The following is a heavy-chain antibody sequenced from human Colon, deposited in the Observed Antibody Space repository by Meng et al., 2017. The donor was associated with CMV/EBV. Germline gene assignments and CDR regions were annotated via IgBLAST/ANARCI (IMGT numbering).Heavy chain of an antibody. CDR1: GFTFTTYV. CDR2: VSGSGRI. V-gene: IGHV3-23*01. Sequence: GESLKISCVASGFTFTTYVMSWVRQVSGKGPEWVASVSGSGRINYADSVKGRFVISRDNSKNSIFLQMNDLRVEDTAMYYCAKNTRGIVAWPDPWGQGTLVTVSS. D-gene: IGHD2-15*01. CDR3: AKNTRGIVAWPDP. J-gene: IGHJ5*02.